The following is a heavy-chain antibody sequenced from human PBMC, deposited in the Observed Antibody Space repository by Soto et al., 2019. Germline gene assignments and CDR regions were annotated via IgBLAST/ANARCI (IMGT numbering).Heavy chain of an antibody. Sequence: EVQLVESGGGLVKPGGSLRLSCAASGFTFSSYSMNWVRQAPGKGLEWVSSISSSSSYIYYADSVKGRFTISRDNAKNSLYLQMNSLRDEDTAVYYCARGRLHYDILTGYYDYWGQGTLVTVSS. V-gene: IGHV3-21*01. CDR3: ARGRLHYDILTGYYDY. D-gene: IGHD3-9*01. CDR1: GFTFSSYS. CDR2: ISSSSSYI. J-gene: IGHJ4*02.